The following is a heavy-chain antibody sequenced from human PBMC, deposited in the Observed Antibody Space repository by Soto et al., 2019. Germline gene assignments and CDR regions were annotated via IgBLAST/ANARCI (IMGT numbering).Heavy chain of an antibody. Sequence: EVQLLESGGGLVQPGGSLRLSCVASGFTFSYYTMSWVRQAPGKGLEWVSGISNSGDTIYYADSVKGRFTISRDNFKNTLYLQMNSLRADDTAVYYCADPVPVPTHYDYYDMDVWGQGTTVTVSS. CDR3: ADPVPVPTHYDYYDMDV. V-gene: IGHV3-23*01. D-gene: IGHD2-2*01. J-gene: IGHJ6*02. CDR1: GFTFSYYT. CDR2: ISNSGDTI.